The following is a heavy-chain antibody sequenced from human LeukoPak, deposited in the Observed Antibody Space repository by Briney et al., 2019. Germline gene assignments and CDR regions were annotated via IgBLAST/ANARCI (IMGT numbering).Heavy chain of an antibody. V-gene: IGHV3-48*03. D-gene: IGHD2-21*01. J-gene: IGHJ4*02. CDR1: GFTISSYE. Sequence: PGGSLRLSCAASGFTISSYEMNWVRQAPGKGLEWVSYISSSGSTIYYADSVKGRFTISRDNAKNSLYLQMNSLRAEDTAVYYCARDSRGILGYWGQGTLVTVSS. CDR2: ISSSGSTI. CDR3: ARDSRGILGY.